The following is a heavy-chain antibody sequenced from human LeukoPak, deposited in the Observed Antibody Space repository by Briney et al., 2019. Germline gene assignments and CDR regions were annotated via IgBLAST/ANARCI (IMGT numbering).Heavy chain of an antibody. CDR1: GCTFTSYG. CDR2: ISAYNGNT. Sequence: ASVKVSCKASGCTFTSYGISWVRQAPGQGLEWMGWISAYNGNTNYAQKFQGRVTITTDESTSTAYMELSSLRSEDTAVYYCARDHQVGGRSRGYSYGTPFDYWGQGTLVTVSS. CDR3: ARDHQVGGRSRGYSYGTPFDY. J-gene: IGHJ4*02. D-gene: IGHD5-18*01. V-gene: IGHV1-18*01.